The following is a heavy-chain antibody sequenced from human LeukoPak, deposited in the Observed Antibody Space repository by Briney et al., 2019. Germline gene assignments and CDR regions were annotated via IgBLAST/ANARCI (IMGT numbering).Heavy chain of an antibody. CDR2: ISGSGGST. CDR1: GFTFSSYA. D-gene: IGHD3-3*01. Sequence: GGSLRLSCAASGFTFSSYAMSWVRQAPGKGLEWVSAISGSGGSTYYADSVKGRFTISRDNSKKTLYLQMNSLRAGDTAVYYCAKDSRVTIFGVVTTRGNWFDPWGQGTLVTVSS. V-gene: IGHV3-23*01. CDR3: AKDSRVTIFGVVTTRGNWFDP. J-gene: IGHJ5*02.